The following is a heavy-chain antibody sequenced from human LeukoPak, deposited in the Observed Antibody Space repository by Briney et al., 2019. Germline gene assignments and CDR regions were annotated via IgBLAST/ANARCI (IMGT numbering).Heavy chain of an antibody. V-gene: IGHV4-61*08. CDR1: GGSISSGGYY. J-gene: IGHJ4*02. D-gene: IGHD3-22*01. CDR3: AREDSSGYFYYFDY. CDR2: IYYSGST. Sequence: SETLSLTCTVSGGSISSGGYYWSWIRQHPGKGLEWIGYIYYSGSTNYNPSLKSRVTISVDTSKNQFSLKLSSVTAADTAVYYCAREDSSGYFYYFDYWGQGTLVTVSS.